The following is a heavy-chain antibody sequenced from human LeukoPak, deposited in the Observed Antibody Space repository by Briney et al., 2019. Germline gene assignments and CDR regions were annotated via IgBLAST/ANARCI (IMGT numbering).Heavy chain of an antibody. CDR3: ARESRLGYCSGGSCYSGGVHYYFDY. CDR1: GYTFTGYY. CDR2: INPNSGGT. V-gene: IGHV1-2*02. Sequence: ASVKVSCKASGYTFTGYYMHWVRQAPGQGLEWMGWINPNSGGTNYAQKFQGRVTMTRDTSISTAYMELSRLRSDDTAVYYCARESRLGYCSGGSCYSGGVHYYFDYWGQGTLVTVPS. J-gene: IGHJ4*02. D-gene: IGHD2-15*01.